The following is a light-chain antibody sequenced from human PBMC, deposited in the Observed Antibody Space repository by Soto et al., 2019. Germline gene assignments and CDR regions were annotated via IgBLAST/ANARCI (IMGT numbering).Light chain of an antibody. CDR1: QSVSNN. J-gene: IGKJ4*01. Sequence: EIVMTQSPATLSVSPGERATLSCRASQSVSNNLAWYQQKPGLAPRLLIYHASTRAPGIPARFSGSGSGRELTLTISSVQSEDSAVYYCQHYNSWPLTFRGGTKVEIK. CDR3: QHYNSWPLT. V-gene: IGKV3-15*01. CDR2: HAS.